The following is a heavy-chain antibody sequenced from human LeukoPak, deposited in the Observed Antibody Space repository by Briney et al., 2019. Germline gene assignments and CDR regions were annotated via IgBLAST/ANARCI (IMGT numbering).Heavy chain of an antibody. J-gene: IGHJ4*02. CDR3: AREFGRQWLVYGHPWYYFDY. CDR2: INPNSGGT. D-gene: IGHD6-19*01. CDR1: GYTFTCYY. V-gene: IGHV1-2*02. Sequence: ASVKVSCKASGYTFTCYYMHWVRQAPGQGLEWMGWINPNSGGTNYAQKFQGRVTMTRDTSISTAYMELSRLRSDDTAVYYCAREFGRQWLVYGHPWYYFDYWGQGTLVTVSS.